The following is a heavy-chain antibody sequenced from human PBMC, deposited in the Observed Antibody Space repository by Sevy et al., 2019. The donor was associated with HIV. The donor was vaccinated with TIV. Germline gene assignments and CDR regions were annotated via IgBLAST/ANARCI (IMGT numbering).Heavy chain of an antibody. CDR1: GFTLSSYG. D-gene: IGHD5-18*01. CDR2: ISYDGTKK. Sequence: GGSLRLSCAASGFTLSSYGMHWVRQAPGKGLEWVAVISYDGTKKYYVDSVKGRFTISRDNSKNTLYLQMNSLRAEDTAVYYCAKNRADTAMADYYYYGMDVWGQGSTVTVSS. J-gene: IGHJ6*02. V-gene: IGHV3-30*18. CDR3: AKNRADTAMADYYYYGMDV.